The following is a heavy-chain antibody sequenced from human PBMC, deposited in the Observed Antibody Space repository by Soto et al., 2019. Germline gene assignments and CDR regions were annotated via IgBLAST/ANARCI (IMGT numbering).Heavy chain of an antibody. CDR1: GGSISSYY. CDR2: IYYSGST. V-gene: IGHV4-59*08. CDR3: ASSLRYFDWAPYYYYYMDV. D-gene: IGHD3-9*01. J-gene: IGHJ6*03. Sequence: SETLSLTCTVSGGSISSYYWSWIRQPPGKGLEWIGYIYYSGSTNYNPSLKSRVTISVDTSKNQFSLKLSSVTAADTAVYYCASSLRYFDWAPYYYYYMDVWGKGTTVTVSS.